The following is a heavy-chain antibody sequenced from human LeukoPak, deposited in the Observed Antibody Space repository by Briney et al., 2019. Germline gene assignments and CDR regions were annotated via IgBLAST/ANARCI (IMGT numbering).Heavy chain of an antibody. CDR1: GFTVSSNY. CDR3: ARAVDYYDSSGYYSGRYFDY. J-gene: IGHJ4*02. V-gene: IGHV3-53*01. Sequence: PGGSLRLSCAASGFTVSSNYMSWVRQAPGKGLEWVSVIYSGGSTYYADSVKGRLTISRDNSKNTLYLQMNSLRAEDTAVYYCARAVDYYDSSGYYSGRYFDYWGQGTLVTVSS. CDR2: IYSGGST. D-gene: IGHD3-22*01.